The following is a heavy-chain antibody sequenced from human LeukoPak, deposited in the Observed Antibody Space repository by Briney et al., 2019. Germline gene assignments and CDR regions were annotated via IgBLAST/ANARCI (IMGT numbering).Heavy chain of an antibody. CDR1: GGSISSGSYY. CDR2: IYTSGST. V-gene: IGHV4-61*02. Sequence: PSETLSLTCTVSGGSISSGSYYWSWTRQPAGKGLEWIGRIYTSGSTNYNPSLKSRVTISVDTSKNQFSLKLSSVTAADTAVYYCARDQYYYDSSGYSPFDYWGQGTLVTVSS. J-gene: IGHJ4*02. CDR3: ARDQYYYDSSGYSPFDY. D-gene: IGHD3-22*01.